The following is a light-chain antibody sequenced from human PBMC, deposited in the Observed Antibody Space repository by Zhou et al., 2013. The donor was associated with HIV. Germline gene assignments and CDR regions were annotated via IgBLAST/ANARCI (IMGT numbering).Light chain of an antibody. J-gene: IGKJ2*01. V-gene: IGKV1-9*01. CDR3: TTDLIRYPRPT. CDR2: AAS. CDR1: QGISGY. Sequence: DIQLTQSPSFLSASVGDRVTITCRASQGISGYLAWYQQKPGKAPKLLIYAASTLQSGVPSRFSGSGSGTEFTLTISSLQPEDFTTYYCTTDLIRYPRPTFGQG.